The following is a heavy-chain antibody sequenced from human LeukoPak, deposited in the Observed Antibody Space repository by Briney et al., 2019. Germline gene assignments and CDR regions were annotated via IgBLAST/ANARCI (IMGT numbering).Heavy chain of an antibody. CDR2: MNPNSGNT. CDR1: GYTLTSYD. J-gene: IGHJ4*02. Sequence: ASVKVSCKASGYTLTSYDINWVRQATGQGLEWMGWMNPNSGNTGYAQKFQGRVTMTRNTPISTAYMELSSLRSEDTAVYYCARGLNYYGSGSQIYDYWGQGTLVTVSS. CDR3: ARGLNYYGSGSQIYDY. V-gene: IGHV1-8*01. D-gene: IGHD3-10*01.